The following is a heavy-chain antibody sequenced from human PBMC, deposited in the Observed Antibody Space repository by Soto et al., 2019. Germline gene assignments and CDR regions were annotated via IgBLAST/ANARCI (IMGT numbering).Heavy chain of an antibody. Sequence: EVQLVESGGGLIQPGGSLRLSCVASGFTVSSNYMSWVRQAPGKGLEWVSVIYSGGSTYYADSVKGRFTISRDNSKNTLYLQMNSLRAEDTAVYYCARFIYDSSGSWFDPWGQGTLVTVSS. CDR3: ARFIYDSSGSWFDP. J-gene: IGHJ5*02. D-gene: IGHD3-22*01. CDR2: IYSGGST. CDR1: GFTVSSNY. V-gene: IGHV3-53*01.